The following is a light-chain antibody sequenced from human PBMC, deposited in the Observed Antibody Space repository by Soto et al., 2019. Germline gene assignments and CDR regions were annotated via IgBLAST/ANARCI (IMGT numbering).Light chain of an antibody. V-gene: IGKV1-5*01. CDR3: QQYNSYSPKT. J-gene: IGKJ1*01. Sequence: DIQTTQSPSTLSASVGDRVTITCRASQSISSWLAWHQQKPGKAPKLLIYDASSVESGVPSRFSGSGSGTEFTLTISSLQPDDFATYYCQQYNSYSPKTFGQGTKVDI. CDR1: QSISSW. CDR2: DAS.